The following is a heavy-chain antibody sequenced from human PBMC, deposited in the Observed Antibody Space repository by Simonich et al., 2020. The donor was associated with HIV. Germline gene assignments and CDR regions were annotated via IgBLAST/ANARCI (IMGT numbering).Heavy chain of an antibody. V-gene: IGHV3-21*01. J-gene: IGHJ4*02. CDR1: GYSISSGYY. CDR2: ISSISSYK. CDR3: ARDSGQQLADY. Sequence: VQLQESGPGLVKPSETLSLTCAVSGYSISSGYYWGWIRQPPGKGLEWVSSISSISSYKYYADSVKGRFTISIDNAKNSLYLQMNSLRAEDTAVYYCARDSGQQLADYWGQGTLVTVSS. D-gene: IGHD6-13*01.